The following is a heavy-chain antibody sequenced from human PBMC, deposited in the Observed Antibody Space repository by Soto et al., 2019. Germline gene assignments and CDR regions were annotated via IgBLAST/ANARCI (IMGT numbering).Heavy chain of an antibody. CDR1: GFTFSTYW. J-gene: IGHJ5*02. D-gene: IGHD5-18*01. Sequence: GGSLRLSCAASGFTFSTYWMNWVRQAPGKGLEWVANIKQDGSERYYVDSVKGRFTTSRDNAKNSLYLQMNNLRAEDTAVYYCAKAPRGMYGGYLKRNWFDPWGQGTLVTVSS. CDR3: AKAPRGMYGGYLKRNWFDP. V-gene: IGHV3-7*01. CDR2: IKQDGSER.